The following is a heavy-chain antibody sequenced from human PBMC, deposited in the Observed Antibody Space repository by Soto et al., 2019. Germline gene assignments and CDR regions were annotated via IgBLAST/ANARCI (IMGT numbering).Heavy chain of an antibody. J-gene: IGHJ4*02. D-gene: IGHD4-17*01. V-gene: IGHV5-51*01. Sequence: HGESLKISCKGSGYSFTSYWIGWVRQMPGKGLEWMGIIYPGDSDTRYSPSFQGQVTISADKSISTAYPQWSSLKASDTAMYYCARKSYGDYHYFDYWGRGTLVTVSS. CDR3: ARKSYGDYHYFDY. CDR2: IYPGDSDT. CDR1: GYSFTSYW.